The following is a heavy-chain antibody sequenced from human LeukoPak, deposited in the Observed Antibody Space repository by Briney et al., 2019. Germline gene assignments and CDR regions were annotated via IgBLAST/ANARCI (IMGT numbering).Heavy chain of an antibody. V-gene: IGHV4-39*07. CDR2: IYYSGST. CDR1: GGSISSSSYY. D-gene: IGHD1-26*01. J-gene: IGHJ3*02. CDR3: ARVSSGSRHTAFDI. Sequence: SETLSLTCTVSGGSISSSSYYWGWIRQPPGKGLEWIGSIYYSGSTYYNPSLKSRVTMSVDTSKNQFSLKLSSVTAADTAVYYCARVSSGSRHTAFDIWGQGTMVTVSS.